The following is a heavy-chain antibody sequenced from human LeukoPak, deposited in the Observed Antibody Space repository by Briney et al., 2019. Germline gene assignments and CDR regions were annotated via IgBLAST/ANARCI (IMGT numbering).Heavy chain of an antibody. J-gene: IGHJ4*02. CDR1: GYTFTGYY. V-gene: IGHV1-2*02. D-gene: IGHD2-15*01. Sequence: GASVKVSCKASGYTFTGYYMHWVRQAPGQGLEWMGWINPNSGGTNYAQKFQGRVIMTRDTSISTAYMELSRLRSDDTAVYYCARVLPYCSGGSCYLGYWGQGTLVTVSS. CDR3: ARVLPYCSGGSCYLGY. CDR2: INPNSGGT.